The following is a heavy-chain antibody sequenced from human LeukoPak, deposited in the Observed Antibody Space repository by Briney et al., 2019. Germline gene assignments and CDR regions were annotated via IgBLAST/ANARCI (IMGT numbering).Heavy chain of an antibody. Sequence: GALVKVSCKASGYTFTSYGISWVRQAPGQGLEWMGWISAYNGNTNYAQKLQGRVTMTTDTSTSTAYMELRSLRSDDTAMYYCASQRRLGYCSSTSCYYSNWFDPWGQGTLVTVSS. J-gene: IGHJ5*02. D-gene: IGHD2-2*01. CDR3: ASQRRLGYCSSTSCYYSNWFDP. CDR1: GYTFTSYG. CDR2: ISAYNGNT. V-gene: IGHV1-18*01.